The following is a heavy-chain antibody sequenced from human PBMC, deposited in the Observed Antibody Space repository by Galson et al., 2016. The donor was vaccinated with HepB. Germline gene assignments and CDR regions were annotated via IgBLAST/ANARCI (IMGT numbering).Heavy chain of an antibody. CDR1: GFTFSDFG. J-gene: IGHJ4*02. CDR3: ARIPVHGYGDYFDF. CDR2: ISSSTRNT. V-gene: IGHV3-48*02. Sequence: SLRLSCAASGFTFSDFGMTWVRQAPGKGLEWISYISSSTRNTYYADSVKGRFTISRDNAKNSLYLQVSRLRDEDTAVYYCARIPVHGYGDYFDFWGQGAPVTVSS. D-gene: IGHD4-17*01.